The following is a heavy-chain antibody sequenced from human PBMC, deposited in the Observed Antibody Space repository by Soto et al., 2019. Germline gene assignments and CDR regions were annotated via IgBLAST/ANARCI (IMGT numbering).Heavy chain of an antibody. D-gene: IGHD5-12*01. J-gene: IGHJ5*02. CDR2: INPGAIT. Sequence: SEALSLSCAVHGGSFSEFSWCLMRQSPGKGLEWIGEINPGAITNYNPSLKTRVTMSLDTANNQFSLKLRSVIAADTAVYYCARVVRARAYIYDASGYSRQNCSDPWSRGTLVTVSS. CDR3: ARVVRARAYIYDASGYSRQNCSDP. V-gene: IGHV4-34*01. CDR1: GGSFSEFS.